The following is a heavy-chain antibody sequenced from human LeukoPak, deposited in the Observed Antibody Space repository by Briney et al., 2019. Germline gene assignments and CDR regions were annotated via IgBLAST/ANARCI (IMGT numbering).Heavy chain of an antibody. CDR2: IIPIFGTA. D-gene: IGHD3-9*01. J-gene: IGHJ5*02. Sequence: SVKVSCKASGGTFSSYAISWVRQAPGQGLEWMGGIIPIFGTANYAQKFQGRVTITTDESTSTAYMELSSLRSEDTAVYYCARQTRYFDWFPNWFDPWGQGTLITVSS. CDR3: ARQTRYFDWFPNWFDP. V-gene: IGHV1-69*05. CDR1: GGTFSSYA.